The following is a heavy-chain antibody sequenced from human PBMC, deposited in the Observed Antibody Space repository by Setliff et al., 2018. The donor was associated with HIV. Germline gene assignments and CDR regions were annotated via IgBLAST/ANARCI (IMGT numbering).Heavy chain of an antibody. D-gene: IGHD3-22*01. J-gene: IGHJ4*02. V-gene: IGHV1-69*10. CDR3: ARDSRDYYDSSGYYDFDY. CDR1: GGTFSSYA. CDR2: IIPILGIA. Sequence: SVKVSCKASGGTFSSYAISWVRQAPGQGLEWMGGIIPILGIANYAQKFQGRVTITTDESTSTAYMELSSLRSEDTAVYYCARDSRDYYDSSGYYDFDYWGQGTLVTV.